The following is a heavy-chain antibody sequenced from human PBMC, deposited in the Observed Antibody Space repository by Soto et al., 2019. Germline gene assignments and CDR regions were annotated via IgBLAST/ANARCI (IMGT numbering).Heavy chain of an antibody. V-gene: IGHV1-18*01. J-gene: IGHJ5*02. Sequence: GASVKVSCKASGYTFTSYGISWVRQAPGHGLEWMGWISAYNGNTNYAQKLKGRVTMTTDTSTSTAYMELRSLRSDDTTVYYCARDISSPHYYDSSGYVSNWFDPWGQGTLVTVSS. CDR1: GYTFTSYG. CDR3: ARDISSPHYYDSSGYVSNWFDP. D-gene: IGHD3-22*01. CDR2: ISAYNGNT.